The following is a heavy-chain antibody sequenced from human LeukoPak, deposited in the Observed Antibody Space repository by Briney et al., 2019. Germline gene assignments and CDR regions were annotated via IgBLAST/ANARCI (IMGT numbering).Heavy chain of an antibody. CDR1: GFTFSAYA. CDR2: IRGGGGSA. CDR3: ARDPNGDFIGAFDM. Sequence: GGSLRLSCTASGFTFSAYAMMWVRQAPGKGPEWVTAIRGGGGSAFYADSVKGRFTISRDNSKYTLFLQMNSLRAEDTAVYYCARDPNGDFIGAFDMWGPGTMVTVSS. V-gene: IGHV3-23*01. D-gene: IGHD4-17*01. J-gene: IGHJ3*02.